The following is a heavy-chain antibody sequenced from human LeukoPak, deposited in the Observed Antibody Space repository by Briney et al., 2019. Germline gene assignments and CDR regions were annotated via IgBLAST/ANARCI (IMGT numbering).Heavy chain of an antibody. CDR3: ARSQGDPFDY. Sequence: SETLSLTCAVYGGSFSGYYWSWIRQPPGKGLEWIGEINHSGSTNYNPSLKSRVTISVDTSKNQFSLKLSSVTAADTAVYYCARSQGDPFDYWAKGTWVTVPS. V-gene: IGHV4-34*01. D-gene: IGHD3-16*01. J-gene: IGHJ4*02. CDR2: INHSGST. CDR1: GGSFSGYY.